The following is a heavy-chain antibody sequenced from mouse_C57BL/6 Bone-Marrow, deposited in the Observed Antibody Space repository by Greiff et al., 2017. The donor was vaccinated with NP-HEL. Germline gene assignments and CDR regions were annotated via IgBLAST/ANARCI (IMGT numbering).Heavy chain of an antibody. Sequence: VQLKESGGGLVKPGGSLKLSCAASGFTFSDYGMHWVRQAPEKGLEWVAYISSGSSTIYYADTVKGRFTISRDNAKNTLFLQMTSLRSEDTAMYYCAREGYYDYPYYAMDYWGQGTSVTVSS. J-gene: IGHJ4*01. CDR3: AREGYYDYPYYAMDY. CDR2: ISSGSSTI. D-gene: IGHD2-4*01. V-gene: IGHV5-17*01. CDR1: GFTFSDYG.